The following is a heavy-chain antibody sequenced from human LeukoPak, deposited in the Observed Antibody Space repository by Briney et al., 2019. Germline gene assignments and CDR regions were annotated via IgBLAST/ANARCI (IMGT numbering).Heavy chain of an antibody. D-gene: IGHD1-26*01. CDR3: ARMYRRSGSHRDAFDI. CDR2: IDWDNAK. CDR1: GFAVSSSGMC. Sequence: SGPALVEPTQTLTLTCTFSGFAVSSSGMCVTWIRQPPGKALEWLARIDWDNAKFHNTSLKTRLTVSKDTSKNQVVLTMTNIDPVDTATYYCARMYRRSGSHRDAFDIWGRGTMVTVSS. J-gene: IGHJ3*02. V-gene: IGHV2-70*17.